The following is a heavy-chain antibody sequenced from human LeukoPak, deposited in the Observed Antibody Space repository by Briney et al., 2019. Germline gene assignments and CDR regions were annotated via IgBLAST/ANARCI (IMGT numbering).Heavy chain of an antibody. Sequence: PGGSLRLSCAASGFTLSDYYMSWIRQAPGKGLEWVAVISYDGSNKYYADSVKGRFTISRDNSKNTLYVQMNSLRAEDAVVYYCAGGGLWLYYFDYLGQGTLVTVSS. CDR2: ISYDGSNK. J-gene: IGHJ4*02. CDR1: GFTLSDYY. V-gene: IGHV3-30*03. D-gene: IGHD6-19*01. CDR3: AGGGLWLYYFDY.